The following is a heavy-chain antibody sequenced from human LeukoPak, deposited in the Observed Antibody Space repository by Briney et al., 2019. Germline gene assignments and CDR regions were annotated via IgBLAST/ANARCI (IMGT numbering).Heavy chain of an antibody. V-gene: IGHV1-2*02. CDR2: TSPASGAT. D-gene: IGHD1-1*01. CDR3: LNEHGG. CDR1: GYTFTGSY. J-gene: IGHJ4*02. Sequence: ASVKVSCKASGYTFTGSYMHWVRQAPGQGFEWIGWTSPASGATKYAQNFQGRVTLTTDTSITTAYMELSSLTSDDTASYYCLNEHGGWGQGTPVTASS.